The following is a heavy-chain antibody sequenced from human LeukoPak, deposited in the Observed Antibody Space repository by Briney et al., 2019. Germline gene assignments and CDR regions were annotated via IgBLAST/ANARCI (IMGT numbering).Heavy chain of an antibody. D-gene: IGHD2/OR15-2a*01. J-gene: IGHJ5*02. CDR3: ARGPSSTNFYVGDH. Sequence: GGSLRLSCATSGFTLSTFWMHWVRQAPGKGLVWVSRINSGGSSTSYADSVKGRFTISRDNAKNTLYLQMNSLRAEDAAVYYCARGPSSTNFYVGDHWGQGTLVTVSS. CDR1: GFTLSTFW. V-gene: IGHV3-74*01. CDR2: INSGGSST.